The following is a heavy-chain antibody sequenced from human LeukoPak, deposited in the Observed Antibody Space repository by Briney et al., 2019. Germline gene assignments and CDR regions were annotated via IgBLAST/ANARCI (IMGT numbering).Heavy chain of an antibody. CDR3: ARTGIAARPTVWFDP. V-gene: IGHV3-7*01. D-gene: IGHD6-6*01. Sequence: PGGSLRLSCAASGFSFSSYWMSWVRQAPGKGLEWVANIKQDGTEKHYVDSVRGRFTISRDNAKNTLYLQMNSLRAEDTAVYYCARTGIAARPTVWFDPWGQGTLVTVSS. CDR2: IKQDGTEK. J-gene: IGHJ5*02. CDR1: GFSFSSYW.